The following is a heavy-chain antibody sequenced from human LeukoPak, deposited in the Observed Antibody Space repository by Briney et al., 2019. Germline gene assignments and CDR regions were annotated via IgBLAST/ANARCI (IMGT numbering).Heavy chain of an antibody. J-gene: IGHJ4*02. CDR2: ISGSSGTT. CDR1: GFTFSTYV. V-gene: IGHV3-23*01. CDR3: VKSGGE. Sequence: GGSLRLSCAASGFTFSTYVMNWVRQAPGKGLERVTGISGSSGTTYYADSVKGRFTTSRDNSKNTLYLQVNSLRAEDTAIYYCVKSGGEWGQGILVTVSS. D-gene: IGHD3-16*01.